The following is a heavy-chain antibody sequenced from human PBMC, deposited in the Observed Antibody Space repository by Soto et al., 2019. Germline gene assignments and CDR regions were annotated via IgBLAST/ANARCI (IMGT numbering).Heavy chain of an antibody. CDR3: ARYCSGGSCYKGVPEY. D-gene: IGHD2-15*01. CDR2: INTYNGAT. Sequence: QIQLVQSGAEVKKPGASVKVSCKVSGYSLTSYGISWVRQAPGQGLEWMGWINTYNGATNYAQNLQGRVTMTTDKSTSTAYMERRSLRSDYTAVYFCARYCSGGSCYKGVPEYWGQGTLVTVSS. J-gene: IGHJ4*02. V-gene: IGHV1-18*01. CDR1: GYSLTSYG.